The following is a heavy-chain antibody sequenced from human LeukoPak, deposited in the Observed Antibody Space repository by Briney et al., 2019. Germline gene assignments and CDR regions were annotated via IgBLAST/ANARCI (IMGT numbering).Heavy chain of an antibody. CDR2: INSNSGGT. D-gene: IGHD6-19*01. J-gene: IGHJ2*01. CDR3: ARDTGYSSGWYFDL. V-gene: IGHV1-2*02. Sequence: ASVKVSCKASGYTFSGYYMHWVRQAPGQGLEWMGWINSNSGGTNYAQKFQGRGTMTRSTSNSTAFMELSRPSSDDTAVYYCARDTGYSSGWYFDLWGRGTLVTVSS. CDR1: GYTFSGYY.